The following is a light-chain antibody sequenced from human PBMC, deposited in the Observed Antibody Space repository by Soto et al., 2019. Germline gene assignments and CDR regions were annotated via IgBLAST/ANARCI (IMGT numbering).Light chain of an antibody. J-gene: IGLJ3*02. Sequence: QSVLTQPPSASGTPGQRVTISCSGSSSNIGSNTVNWYQQLPGTAPKLLIYSNNQRPSGVPDRFSGSKSGTSASLAISGLQYEDEADYYCAAWDDSLKGWVFGGGTKLTVL. CDR3: AAWDDSLKGWV. CDR1: SSNIGSNT. V-gene: IGLV1-44*01. CDR2: SNN.